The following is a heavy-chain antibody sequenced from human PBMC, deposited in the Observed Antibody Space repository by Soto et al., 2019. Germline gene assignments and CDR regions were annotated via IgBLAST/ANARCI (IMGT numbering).Heavy chain of an antibody. CDR1: GFTLSSFS. V-gene: IGHV3-21*01. J-gene: IGHJ5*01. CDR2: ITTGNDYI. CDR3: ARDSYSSLFDS. Sequence: KPGGSLRLSCVASGFTLSSFSMSWVRQTPGKGLEWVSSITTGNDYISYADSVKGRFTISRDNAKNSLFLQMNSLRAEDTALYFCARDSYSSLFDSWGQGTLVTVSS. D-gene: IGHD6-19*01.